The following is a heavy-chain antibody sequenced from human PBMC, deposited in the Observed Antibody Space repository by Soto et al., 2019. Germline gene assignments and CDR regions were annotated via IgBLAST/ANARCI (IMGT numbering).Heavy chain of an antibody. CDR1: GGTFSSYT. V-gene: IGHV1-69*08. CDR2: IIPILGIA. D-gene: IGHD2-21*02. CDR3: ARDPPRAYCGGDCSADY. J-gene: IGHJ4*02. Sequence: QVQLVQSGAEVKKPGSSVKVSCKASGGTFSSYTISWVRQAPGQGLEWMGRIIPILGIANYAQKFQGRVTITADKCTSTAYMELSSLRSEDTAVYYCARDPPRAYCGGDCSADYWGQGTLVTVSS.